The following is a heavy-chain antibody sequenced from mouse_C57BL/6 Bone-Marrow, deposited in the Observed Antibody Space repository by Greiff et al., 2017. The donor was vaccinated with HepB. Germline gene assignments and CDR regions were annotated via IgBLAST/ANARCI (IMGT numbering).Heavy chain of an antibody. CDR1: GYTFTSYW. D-gene: IGHD2-4*01. CDR2: IHPNSGST. J-gene: IGHJ2*01. CDR3: TRRGIYDYALYY. Sequence: QVQLQQPGAELVKPGAPVKLSCKASGYTFTSYWMHWVKQRPGQGLEWIGMIHPNSGSTNYNEKFKSKATLTVDKSSSTAYMQLSSLTSEDSAVYYCTRRGIYDYALYYWGQGTTHTVSS. V-gene: IGHV1-64*01.